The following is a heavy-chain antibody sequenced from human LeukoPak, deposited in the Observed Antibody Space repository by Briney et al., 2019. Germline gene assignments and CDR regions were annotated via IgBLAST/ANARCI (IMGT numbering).Heavy chain of an antibody. V-gene: IGHV3-23*01. J-gene: IGHJ4*02. CDR3: AKSLAVPGSPDY. D-gene: IGHD6-19*01. Sequence: TGGSLRLSCAASGFTFTNSAMTWARQAPGKGLEWVSTVSGSGGNTYYADSVKGRFTISRDNSENTLYLQMNSLRAQDTAVYYCAKSLAVPGSPDYWGQGTLVTVSS. CDR2: VSGSGGNT. CDR1: GFTFTNSA.